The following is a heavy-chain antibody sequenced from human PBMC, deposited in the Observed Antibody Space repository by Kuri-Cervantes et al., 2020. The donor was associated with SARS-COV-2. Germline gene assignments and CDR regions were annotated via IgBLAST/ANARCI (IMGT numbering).Heavy chain of an antibody. D-gene: IGHD3-3*01. Sequence: ASVKVSCKASGYTFTNYEISWVRQAPGQGLEWMGWISAYNGNTNYAQKLQGRVTMTTDTSTSTAYMELRSLRSDDTAVYYCARGRVYDFWSGYPPVLYAFDIWGQGTMITVSS. CDR1: GYTFTNYE. CDR2: ISAYNGNT. J-gene: IGHJ3*02. V-gene: IGHV1-18*01. CDR3: ARGRVYDFWSGYPPVLYAFDI.